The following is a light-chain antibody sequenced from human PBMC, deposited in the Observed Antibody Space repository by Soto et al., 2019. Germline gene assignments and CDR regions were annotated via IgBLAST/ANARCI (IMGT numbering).Light chain of an antibody. CDR1: QSVSTNE. Sequence: EIVLTQSPGTLSLSPGERATVSCRASQSVSTNEIAWYQHKPGQTPSLLIYAASSRATDTPDRFSGSGSGADFTLTIRRLEPEDFAVYYCQQYETSPHTFGQGTKLEIK. J-gene: IGKJ2*01. CDR3: QQYETSPHT. V-gene: IGKV3-20*01. CDR2: AAS.